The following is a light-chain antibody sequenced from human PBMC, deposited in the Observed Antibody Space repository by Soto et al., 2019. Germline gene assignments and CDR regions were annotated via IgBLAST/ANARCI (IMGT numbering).Light chain of an antibody. CDR1: SGSIASNY. Sequence: FMLTQPHSVSESPGKTVTISCTRSSGSIASNYVQWYQQRPGCAPTTMIYEDNRRPSGVPDRFSGSIDSSSNSASLTVSGLKTEDEADYYCHSYDPNNWVFGGGTKVTVL. V-gene: IGLV6-57*03. CDR2: EDN. J-gene: IGLJ3*02. CDR3: HSYDPNNWV.